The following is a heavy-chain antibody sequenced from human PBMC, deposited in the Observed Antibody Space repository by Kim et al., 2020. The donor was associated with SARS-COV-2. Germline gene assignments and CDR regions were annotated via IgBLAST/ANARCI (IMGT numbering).Heavy chain of an antibody. J-gene: IGHJ4*02. Sequence: GGSLRLSCAASGFTFNDAWMNWVRQAPGKGLEWVGRIKRKNDGGTADYAAPVKGRFSISRDDSKNTVSLQMNSLRTEDTAVYYCTTDIWIWAATGNWGQGTLVTVSS. CDR1: GFTFNDAW. CDR2: IKRKNDGGTA. CDR3: TTDIWIWAATGN. D-gene: IGHD3-16*01. V-gene: IGHV3-15*01.